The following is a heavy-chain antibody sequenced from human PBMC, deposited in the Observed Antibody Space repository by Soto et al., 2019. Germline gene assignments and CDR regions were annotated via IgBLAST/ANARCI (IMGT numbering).Heavy chain of an antibody. CDR3: ATYYYDSSAQYYAGLFDY. J-gene: IGHJ4*02. CDR1: GGSITSEVHY. D-gene: IGHD3-22*01. V-gene: IGHV4-31*03. CDR2: IYYRGST. Sequence: QVQLQESGPGLVKPSQTLSLTCTVSGGSITSEVHYWSWIRQHPGKGLEWIGYIYYRGSTYYNPSLKSRVTKSAGTSKQQFSLILTSVTAADTAVYYCATYYYDSSAQYYAGLFDYWGQGTLVTVSS.